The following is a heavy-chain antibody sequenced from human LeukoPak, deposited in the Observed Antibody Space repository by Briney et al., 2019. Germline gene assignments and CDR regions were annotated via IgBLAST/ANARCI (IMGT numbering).Heavy chain of an antibody. CDR3: AKDILAAGLFFDY. J-gene: IGHJ4*02. D-gene: IGHD6-13*01. CDR1: GFTFSDYY. CDR2: ISNGVGST. V-gene: IGHV3-11*01. Sequence: GGSLRLSCAASGFTFSDYYMSWIRQAPGKGLEWVSYISNGVGSTHYADSVKGRFTISRDNAKNSLYLQMNSLRAEDTAVYYCAKDILAAGLFFDYWGPGTLVTVSS.